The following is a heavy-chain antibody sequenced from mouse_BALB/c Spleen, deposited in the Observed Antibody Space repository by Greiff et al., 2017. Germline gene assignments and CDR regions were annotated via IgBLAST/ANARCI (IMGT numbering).Heavy chain of an antibody. V-gene: IGHV14-1*02. J-gene: IGHJ2*01. CDR3: ARGTMVSSGYVDY. CDR1: GFNIKDYY. Sequence: VQLQQSGAELVRSGASVKLSCTASGFNIKDYYMHWVKQRPEQGLEWIGWIDPENGNTIYDPKFQGKASITADTSSNTAYLQLSSLTSEDTAVYYCARGTMVSSGYVDYWGQGTTLTVSS. CDR2: IDPENGNT. D-gene: IGHD3-1*01.